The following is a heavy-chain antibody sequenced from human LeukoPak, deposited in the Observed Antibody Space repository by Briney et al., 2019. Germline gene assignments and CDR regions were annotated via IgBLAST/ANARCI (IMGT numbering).Heavy chain of an antibody. Sequence: GGSLRLSCAASGFTFNTYTLNWVRQAPGKGLEWVASISSGSVYIYYGDSLKGRFTISRDNVKNSLYPQMNSLRAEDTAVYHCAGRRVLDASFDYWGQGTLVTVSS. CDR1: GFTFNTYT. V-gene: IGHV3-21*01. D-gene: IGHD3-16*01. CDR2: ISSGSVYI. CDR3: AGRRVLDASFDY. J-gene: IGHJ4*02.